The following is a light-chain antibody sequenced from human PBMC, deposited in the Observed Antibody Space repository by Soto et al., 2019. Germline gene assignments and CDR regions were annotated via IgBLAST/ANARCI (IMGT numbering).Light chain of an antibody. CDR1: QSVGGY. CDR3: QQYGRSPT. J-gene: IGKJ1*01. Sequence: IVLTHSPATLSLSPGDIATLCCRASQSVGGYLAWYQQKPGQAPRLLIYGASSRATGIPDRFSGSGSGTDFTLTISRLEPEDFVVYNCQQYGRSPTFGQGTKVDIK. V-gene: IGKV3-20*01. CDR2: GAS.